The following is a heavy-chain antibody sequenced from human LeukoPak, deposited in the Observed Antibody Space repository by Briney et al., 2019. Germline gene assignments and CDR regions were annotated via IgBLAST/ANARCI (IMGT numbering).Heavy chain of an antibody. V-gene: IGHV3-48*04. CDR2: ISSSSSTI. CDR1: GFTFSSYS. J-gene: IGHJ6*02. D-gene: IGHD3-10*01. Sequence: GGSLRLSCAAFGFTFSSYSMNWVRQAPGKGLEWVSYISSSSSTIYYADSVKGRFTISRDNAKNSLYLQMNSLRAEDTAVYYCAREASRLYYYGSGSYYSSPNYYYGMDVWGQGTTVTVSS. CDR3: AREASRLYYYGSGSYYSSPNYYYGMDV.